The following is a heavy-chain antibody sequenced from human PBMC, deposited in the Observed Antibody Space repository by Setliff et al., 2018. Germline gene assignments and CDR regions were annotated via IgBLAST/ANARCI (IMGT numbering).Heavy chain of an antibody. V-gene: IGHV4-38-2*01. CDR2: IYHSGNT. CDR3: ARKGISALSGAFDM. Sequence: SETLSLTCAVSGYSISSGYYWGWIRQPPGKGLEWIANIYHSGNTYYNPSLKSRVTISVDTSKNQFSLKLSSVTAADTAVYYCARKGISALSGAFDMWGQGTMVTVSS. J-gene: IGHJ3*02. CDR1: GYSISSGYY. D-gene: IGHD1-26*01.